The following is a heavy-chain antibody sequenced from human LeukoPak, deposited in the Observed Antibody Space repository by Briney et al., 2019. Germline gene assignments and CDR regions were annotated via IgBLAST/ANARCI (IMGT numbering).Heavy chain of an antibody. CDR2: IYYSGNT. J-gene: IGHJ6*03. V-gene: IGHV4-30-4*08. Sequence: SETPSLTCTVSGGSINSGDYYWSWIRQPPGKGLEWIGYIYYSGNTYYNPSLKSRVTISVDTSNNQFSLKLTSVTAADTAVYYCARARTKLTYCSSTSCYYYMDVWGKGTTVTVSS. D-gene: IGHD2-2*01. CDR1: GGSINSGDYY. CDR3: ARARTKLTYCSSTSCYYYMDV.